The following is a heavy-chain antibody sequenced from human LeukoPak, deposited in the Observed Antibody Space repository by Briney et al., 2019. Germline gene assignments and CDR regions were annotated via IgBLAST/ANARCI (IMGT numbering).Heavy chain of an antibody. D-gene: IGHD5-12*01. V-gene: IGHV4-39*01. Sequence: PSETLSLTCTVSGGSISSSSYYWGWIRHPPGKGLEWIGSIYYSGSTYYNPSLKSRFTISVDTSKNQFSLKLSSVTAADTAVYYCARQEGSGYDLFKGRYWFDPWGQGTLVTVSS. J-gene: IGHJ5*02. CDR3: ARQEGSGYDLFKGRYWFDP. CDR2: IYYSGST. CDR1: GGSISSSSYY.